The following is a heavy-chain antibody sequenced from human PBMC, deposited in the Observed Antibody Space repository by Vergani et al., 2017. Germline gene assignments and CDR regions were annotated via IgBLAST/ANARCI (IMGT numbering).Heavy chain of an antibody. CDR2: MYHSGST. V-gene: IGHV4-59*01. CDR3: GRVAEFYGLGSRLLDL. J-gene: IGHJ5*02. D-gene: IGHD3-10*01. Sequence: QLQLQESGPGLVKPSETLSLPCSVSGGPMSGYYWTWIRQPPGKELEWIGYMYHSGSTNNNPSRETRVTLSGDTSKNQFSLKLNSVTAADTAVYYCGRVAEFYGLGSRLLDLWGQGILVTVSS. CDR1: GGPMSGYY.